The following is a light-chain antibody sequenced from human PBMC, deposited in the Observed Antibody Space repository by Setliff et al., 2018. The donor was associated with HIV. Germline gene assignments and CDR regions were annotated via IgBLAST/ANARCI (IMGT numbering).Light chain of an antibody. J-gene: IGLJ1*01. V-gene: IGLV2-14*03. Sequence: VLTQPASVSGSPGQSITISCTGTSSDVGGYNYVSWYQQHPGKAPKLMICDVSNRPSGVSNRFSGSKSGNTASPTISGLQAEDEADYYCSSYTSSSPYVFGTGTKVTVL. CDR2: DVS. CDR3: SSYTSSSPYV. CDR1: SSDVGGYNY.